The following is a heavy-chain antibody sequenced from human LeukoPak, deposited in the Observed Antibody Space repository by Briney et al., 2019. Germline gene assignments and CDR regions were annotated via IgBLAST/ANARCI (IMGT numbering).Heavy chain of an antibody. Sequence: GGSLRLSCAASGFTFSHYWMNWVRQAPGKGLVWVSHISTDGRTTTYADSVKGRFTISRDNAKNTLYLQMNSLRAEDTAVYYCASELRVPPGYWGHGTPVTVSS. V-gene: IGHV3-74*01. CDR1: GFTFSHYW. CDR3: ASELRVPPGY. J-gene: IGHJ4*01. CDR2: ISTDGRTT.